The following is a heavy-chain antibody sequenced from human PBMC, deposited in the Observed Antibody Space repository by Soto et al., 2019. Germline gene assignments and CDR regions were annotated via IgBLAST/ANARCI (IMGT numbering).Heavy chain of an antibody. CDR2: IYYSGST. V-gene: IGHV4-59*01. D-gene: IGHD5-18*01. CDR3: ARARGYSYAKD. CDR1: GGSIRNYY. Sequence: PSETLSLTCTVSGGSIRNYYWSWIRQPPGKGLEWIGYIYYSGSTYYNPSLKSRVTISVDTSKNQFSLKLSSVTAADTAVYYCARARGYSYAKDWGQGTLVTVSS. J-gene: IGHJ4*02.